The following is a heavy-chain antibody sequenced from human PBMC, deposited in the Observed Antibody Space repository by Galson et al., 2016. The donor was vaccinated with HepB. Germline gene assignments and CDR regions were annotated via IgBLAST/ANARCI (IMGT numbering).Heavy chain of an antibody. CDR2: ISASSAYT. J-gene: IGHJ3*02. D-gene: IGHD4-23*01. CDR1: GFTFSDYY. V-gene: IGHV3-11*05. Sequence: SLRLSCAASGFTFSDYYMSWVRQAPGKGLEWVSDISASSAYTNYADSVKGRVTISRDNAKKSLYLQLNSLRAEDTAVYYCAREGGGNSYAGNAFDIWGQGTMLTVSS. CDR3: AREGGGNSYAGNAFDI.